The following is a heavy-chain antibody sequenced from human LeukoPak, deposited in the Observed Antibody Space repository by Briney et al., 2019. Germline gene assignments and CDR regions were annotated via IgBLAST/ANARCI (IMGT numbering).Heavy chain of an antibody. CDR1: GGSISSYY. J-gene: IGHJ4*02. D-gene: IGHD5-24*01. CDR2: IYYSGST. V-gene: IGHV4-59*08. CDR3: ARRNWGDGYNDYYFDY. Sequence: PSETLSLTCTVSGGSISSYYWSWIRQPPGKGLEWIGYIYYSGSTNYNPSLKSRVTISVDTSKNQFSLKLSSVTAADTAVYYCARRNWGDGYNDYYFDYWGQGTLVTVSS.